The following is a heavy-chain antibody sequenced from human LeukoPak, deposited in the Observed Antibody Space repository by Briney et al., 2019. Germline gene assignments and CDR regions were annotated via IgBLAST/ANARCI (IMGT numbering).Heavy chain of an antibody. D-gene: IGHD2-8*01. Sequence: GASVKVSCKASGYTFTGYYMHWVRQAPGQGLEWVGIINPSGGSTNYAQNVQGRVTMTRDMSTSTVYMELSSLRSEDTAVYYCARGGSLGYCTNGVCYGRAFDIWGQGTMVTVSS. CDR3: ARGGSLGYCTNGVCYGRAFDI. CDR1: GYTFTGYY. V-gene: IGHV1-46*01. J-gene: IGHJ3*02. CDR2: INPSGGST.